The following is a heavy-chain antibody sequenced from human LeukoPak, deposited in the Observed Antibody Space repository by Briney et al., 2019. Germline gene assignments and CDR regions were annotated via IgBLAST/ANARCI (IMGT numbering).Heavy chain of an antibody. D-gene: IGHD3-22*01. CDR3: ARATYFYETGENSGQSGYFQH. V-gene: IGHV1-69*13. J-gene: IGHJ1*01. Sequence: ASVKVSRKASGYTFTSYDINWVRQAPGQGLEWMGGIMPIFDTADYAQKFQGRITITADESTSTVYMELSSLRSEDTAVYYCARATYFYETGENSGQSGYFQHWGQGTLVTVSS. CDR2: IMPIFDTA. CDR1: GYTFTSYD.